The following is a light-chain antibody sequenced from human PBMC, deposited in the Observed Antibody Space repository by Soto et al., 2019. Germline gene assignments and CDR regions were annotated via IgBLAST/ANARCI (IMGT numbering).Light chain of an antibody. J-gene: IGKJ4*01. Sequence: EIVLTQSPATLSLSAGERATLSCRASQSVSPYLAWYQQKPGQAPRLLIYDASKRATGIPGRFSGSGSGTDFTLTISRLEPEDFALYYCQQYATSPLTFGGGTKVDSK. V-gene: IGKV3-11*01. CDR1: QSVSPY. CDR3: QQYATSPLT. CDR2: DAS.